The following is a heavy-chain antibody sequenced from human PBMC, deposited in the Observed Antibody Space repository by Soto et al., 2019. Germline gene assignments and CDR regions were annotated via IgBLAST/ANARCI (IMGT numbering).Heavy chain of an antibody. V-gene: IGHV4-34*01. CDR3: ARHLNSGWYYYGMDV. CDR2: INHSGST. D-gene: IGHD6-19*01. CDR1: GGSFSGYY. J-gene: IGHJ6*02. Sequence: SETLSLTCAVYGGSFSGYYWSWIRQPPGKGLEWIGEINHSGSTNYNPSLKSRVTISVDTSKNQFSLKLSSVTAADTAVYYCARHLNSGWYYYGMDVWGQGTTVTVSS.